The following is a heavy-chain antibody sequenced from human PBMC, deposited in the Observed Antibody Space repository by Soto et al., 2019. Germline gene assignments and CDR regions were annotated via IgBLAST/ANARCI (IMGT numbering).Heavy chain of an antibody. CDR2: IYHNGNT. V-gene: IGHV4-30-2*01. CDR3: ARQGRGQGVVDY. J-gene: IGHJ4*02. D-gene: IGHD2-8*01. CDR1: GGSISGGGYA. Sequence: PSETLSLTCGVSGGSISGGGYAWSWIRQPPGKGLEWIGYIYHNGNTYYNPSLKSRVTMSVDGSQNQFSLKLSSVTAADTAVYYCARQGRGQGVVDYWGQGTLVTVSS.